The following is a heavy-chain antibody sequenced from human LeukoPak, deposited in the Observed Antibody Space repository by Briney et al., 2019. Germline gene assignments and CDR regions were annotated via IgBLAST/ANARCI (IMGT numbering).Heavy chain of an antibody. Sequence: GGSLRLSCAASGFTFSNYWMAWVRQAPGKGLEWVANIKQDASEKYYVDSVKGRFTISRDNAKNSLYLQMNNLRAEETAVYYCARDTGDNFDYGGRGTLVTVSS. CDR1: GFTFSNYW. CDR2: IKQDASEK. D-gene: IGHD2-21*02. J-gene: IGHJ4*02. V-gene: IGHV3-7*01. CDR3: ARDTGDNFDY.